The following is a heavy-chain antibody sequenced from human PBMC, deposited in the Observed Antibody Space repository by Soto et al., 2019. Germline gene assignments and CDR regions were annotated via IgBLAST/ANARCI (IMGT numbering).Heavy chain of an antibody. CDR1: GGSFSGYY. V-gene: IGHV4-34*01. Sequence: QVQLQQWGAGLLKPSETLSLTCAVYGGSFSGYYWSWIRQPPGKGLEWIGEINHSGSTNYNPSLNSRVTISVDTSKNQLSERLSSVTAAVSAGDYCARAAHLRGEDYLGQGTLVTVSS. CDR3: ARAAHLRGEDY. J-gene: IGHJ4*02. D-gene: IGHD2-21*01. CDR2: INHSGST.